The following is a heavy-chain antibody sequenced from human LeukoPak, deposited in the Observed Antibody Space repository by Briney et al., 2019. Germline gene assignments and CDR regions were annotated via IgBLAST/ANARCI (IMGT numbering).Heavy chain of an antibody. CDR1: GGTFSSYA. D-gene: IGHD3-10*01. CDR2: IIPIFGTT. Sequence: ASVKVPCKASGGTFSSYAISWVRQAPGQGLEWMGGIIPIFGTTNYAQKFQGRVTITADESTSTAYVELSSLRSEDTAVYYCARTYGSGSYPGPFDYWGQGTLVTVSS. J-gene: IGHJ4*02. CDR3: ARTYGSGSYPGPFDY. V-gene: IGHV1-69*13.